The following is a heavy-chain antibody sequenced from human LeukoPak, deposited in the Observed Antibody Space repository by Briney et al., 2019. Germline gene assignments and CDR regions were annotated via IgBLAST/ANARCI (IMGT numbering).Heavy chain of an antibody. J-gene: IGHJ4*02. V-gene: IGHV4-39*01. CDR1: GGSISSSSYY. CDR2: IYYSGST. Sequence: SETLSLTCTVSGGSISSSSYYWGWIRQPPGKGLEWIGSIYYSGSTYYNPSLKSRVTISVDTSKNQFSLKLSSVTAADTAVYYCARDVENIPGNFDYWGQGTLVTVSS. D-gene: IGHD2/OR15-2a*01. CDR3: ARDVENIPGNFDY.